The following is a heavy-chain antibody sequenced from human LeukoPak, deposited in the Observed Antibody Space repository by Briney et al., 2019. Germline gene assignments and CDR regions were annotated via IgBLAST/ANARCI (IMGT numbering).Heavy chain of an antibody. D-gene: IGHD3-16*02. V-gene: IGHV1-18*01. Sequence: VASVKVSCKASGYTFTSYGISWVRQAPGQGLEWMGWISAYNGNTNYAQKLQGRVTMTTDTSTSTAYMELRSLRSDDTAVYYCARDRSGSGPRDFDYWGQGTLVTVSS. CDR1: GYTFTSYG. CDR2: ISAYNGNT. CDR3: ARDRSGSGPRDFDY. J-gene: IGHJ4*02.